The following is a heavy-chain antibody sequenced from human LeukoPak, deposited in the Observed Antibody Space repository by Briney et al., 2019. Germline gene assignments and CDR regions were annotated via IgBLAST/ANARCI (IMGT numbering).Heavy chain of an antibody. D-gene: IGHD3-10*01. CDR3: ARLGSGTILLGAFDI. J-gene: IGHJ3*02. CDR1: GGSISSYY. CDR2: IYYSGST. Sequence: SETLFLTCTVSGGSISSYYWSWIRQPPGKGLEWIGYIYYSGSTNYNPSLKSRVTISVDTSKNQFSLKLSSVTAADTAVYYCARLGSGTILLGAFDIWGQGTMVTVSS. V-gene: IGHV4-59*08.